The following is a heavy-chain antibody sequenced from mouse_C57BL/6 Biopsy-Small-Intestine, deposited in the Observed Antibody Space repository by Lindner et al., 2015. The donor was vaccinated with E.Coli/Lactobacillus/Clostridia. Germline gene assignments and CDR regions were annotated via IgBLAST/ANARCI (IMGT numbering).Heavy chain of an antibody. CDR1: GYAFSNYF. Sequence: VQLQESGADLVRPGTSVKVSCKASGYAFSNYFIEWVKQRPGQGPEWIGVINPGTGNTVYNENFKGKAILTADKSSSTAYMQLSSLTSEDSAVYFCARGGDYDGFAYWGQGTLVTVSA. D-gene: IGHD2-4*01. CDR2: INPGTGNT. V-gene: IGHV1-54*01. CDR3: ARGGDYDGFAY. J-gene: IGHJ3*01.